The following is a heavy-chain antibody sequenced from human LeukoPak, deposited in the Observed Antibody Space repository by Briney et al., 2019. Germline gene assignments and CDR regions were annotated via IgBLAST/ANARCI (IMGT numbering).Heavy chain of an antibody. CDR2: IDPSDSYT. J-gene: IGHJ4*02. Sequence: GESLKISRKGFGYSFTTYWITWVRQMPGKGLEGMGRIDPSDSYTNYSPSFQGHFTISADTSISTAYRQWSSLKAPDTAMYYCTRQISGWPLDLWGQGTLVTVS. D-gene: IGHD6-19*01. CDR3: TRQISGWPLDL. CDR1: GYSFTTYW. V-gene: IGHV5-10-1*01.